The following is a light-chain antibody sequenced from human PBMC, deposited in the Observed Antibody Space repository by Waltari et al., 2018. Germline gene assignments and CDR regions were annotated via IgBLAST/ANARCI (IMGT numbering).Light chain of an antibody. CDR3: QKYNSAPLT. CDR2: RAS. J-gene: IGKJ4*01. V-gene: IGKV1-27*01. CDR1: QGITNF. Sequence: DIQMTQSPSSLSASIRDRVTITCRASQGITNFLAWYQQKPGQVPKLLIYRASTLQSGVPSRFSGSGSGTDFTLTISSLRPDDVATYYCQKYNSAPLTFGGGTKVEIK.